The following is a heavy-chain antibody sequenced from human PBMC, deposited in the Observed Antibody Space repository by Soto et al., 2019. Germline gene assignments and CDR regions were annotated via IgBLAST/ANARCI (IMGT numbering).Heavy chain of an antibody. CDR1: GFTFSSYA. CDR3: ARGSLGIQLWFFDY. D-gene: IGHD5-18*01. J-gene: IGHJ4*02. V-gene: IGHV3-30-3*01. CDR2: ISYDGSNK. Sequence: GGSLRLSCAASGFTFSSYAMHWVRQAPGKGLEWVAVISYDGSNKYYADSVKGRFTISRDNSKNTLYLQMNSLRAEDTAVYYCARGSLGIQLWFFDYWGQGTLVTVSS.